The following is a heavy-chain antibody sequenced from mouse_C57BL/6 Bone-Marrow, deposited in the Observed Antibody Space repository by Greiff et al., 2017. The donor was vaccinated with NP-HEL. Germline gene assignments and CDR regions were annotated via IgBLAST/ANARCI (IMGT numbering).Heavy chain of an antibody. J-gene: IGHJ2*01. Sequence: QVQLKESGAELAKPGASVKLSCKASGYTFTSYWMHWVKQRTGQGLEWIGYINPSSGYTKYNQKFKDKATLTVNKSSSTAYMQLSSLTYEDSAVYYCAKAFDYWGQGTTLTVSS. V-gene: IGHV1-7*01. CDR2: INPSSGYT. CDR3: AKAFDY. CDR1: GYTFTSYW.